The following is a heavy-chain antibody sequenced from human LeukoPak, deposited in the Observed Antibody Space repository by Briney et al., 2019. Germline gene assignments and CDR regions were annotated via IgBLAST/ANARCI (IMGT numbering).Heavy chain of an antibody. CDR1: GGSISSYY. J-gene: IGHJ3*02. CDR2: IYYSGST. V-gene: IGHV4-59*01. D-gene: IGHD1-26*01. CDR3: ARDRRVGAANSPFDI. Sequence: SETLSLTCTVSGGSISSYYWSWIRQPPGKGLEWIGYIYYSGSTNYNPSLKSRVTISVDMSKNQFSLKLSSVSAADTAVYYCARDRRVGAANSPFDIWGQGTMVTVSS.